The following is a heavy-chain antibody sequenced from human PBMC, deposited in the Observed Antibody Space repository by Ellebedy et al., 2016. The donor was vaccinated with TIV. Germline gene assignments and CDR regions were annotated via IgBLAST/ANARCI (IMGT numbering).Heavy chain of an antibody. V-gene: IGHV4-39*01. J-gene: IGHJ5*01. CDR2: IYYSGDT. Sequence: PSETLSLTCTVSGGSLSRSSSYWGWFRQPPGKGLEWIGNIYYSGDTDYNPSLKGRVTISVDTSKNQFSLKLRSVTAADTAVYYCARNPPTYNWVDSWGQGTLVTVSS. CDR1: GGSLSRSSSY. CDR3: ARNPPTYNWVDS.